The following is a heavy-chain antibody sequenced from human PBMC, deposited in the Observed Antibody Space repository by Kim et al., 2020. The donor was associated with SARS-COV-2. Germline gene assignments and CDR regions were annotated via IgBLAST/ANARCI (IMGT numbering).Heavy chain of an antibody. CDR2: ISSDGSDK. CDR1: GFTFSSYT. V-gene: IGHV3-30*04. Sequence: GGSLRLSCAASGFTFSSYTMHWVRQAPGRGLEWVALISSDGSDKFYTDSVKGRFTISRDNSKNTLYLQMNSLRAEDTAVYFCASLHFWRGFDYWGQGTLV. D-gene: IGHD3-3*02. CDR3: ASLHFWRGFDY. J-gene: IGHJ4*02.